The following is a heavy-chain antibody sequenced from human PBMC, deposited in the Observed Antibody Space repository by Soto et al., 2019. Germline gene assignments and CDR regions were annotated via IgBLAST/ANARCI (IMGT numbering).Heavy chain of an antibody. Sequence: GGSLRLSCAASGFTFSSYAMNWVRQTQEKGLEWVSSISSTSPYTHYADSVKGRFTISRDNANNSLFLQMNSLRAEDTAVYYCARDLALAGNYWGQGALVTVSS. CDR1: GFTFSSYA. V-gene: IGHV3-21*01. CDR2: ISSTSPYT. J-gene: IGHJ4*02. D-gene: IGHD6-19*01. CDR3: ARDLALAGNY.